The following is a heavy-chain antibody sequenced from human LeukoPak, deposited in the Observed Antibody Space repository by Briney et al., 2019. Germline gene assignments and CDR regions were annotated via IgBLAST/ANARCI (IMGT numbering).Heavy chain of an antibody. Sequence: ASVKVSCKASGYTFTSYDINWVRQATGQGLEWMGWMNPNSGNTGYAQKFHGRVTMTRNTSISTAYMELSSLRSEDTAVYYCATEQWLVSRNWFDPWGQGTLVTVSS. CDR3: ATEQWLVSRNWFDP. D-gene: IGHD6-19*01. J-gene: IGHJ5*02. CDR1: GYTFTSYD. V-gene: IGHV1-8*01. CDR2: MNPNSGNT.